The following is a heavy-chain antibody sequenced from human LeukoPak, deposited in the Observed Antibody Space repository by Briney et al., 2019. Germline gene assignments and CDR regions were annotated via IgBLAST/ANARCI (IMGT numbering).Heavy chain of an antibody. CDR2: ISNDNTII. CDR1: GFTFSASG. J-gene: IGHJ4*02. Sequence: GGSLRLTCAVSGFTFSASGMHWVRQAPGKVLEWLSYISNDNTIIHYADSVKARFTISKDNVKNSLFLQMNSLRADDTAVYFCVTDWPVWWGQGTLVTVSS. CDR3: VTDWPVW. D-gene: IGHD3-16*01. V-gene: IGHV3-48*01.